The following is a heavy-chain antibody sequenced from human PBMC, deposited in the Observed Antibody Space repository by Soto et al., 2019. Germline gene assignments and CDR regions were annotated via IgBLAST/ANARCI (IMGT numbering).Heavy chain of an antibody. D-gene: IGHD1-7*01. CDR1: GGSISSGGYS. CDR3: ARVNRGKLLFFDY. CDR2: IYYSGST. V-gene: IGHV4-30-2*05. Sequence: PSETLSLTCAVSGGSISSGGYSWSWIRQPPGKGLEWIGYIYYSGSTYYNPSLKSRVTISVDTSKNQFSLKLSSVTAADTAVYYCARVNRGKLLFFDYWGQGTLVTVSS. J-gene: IGHJ4*02.